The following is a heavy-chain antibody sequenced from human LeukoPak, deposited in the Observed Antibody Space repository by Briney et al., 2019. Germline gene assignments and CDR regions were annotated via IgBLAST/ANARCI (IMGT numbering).Heavy chain of an antibody. V-gene: IGHV3-7*01. CDR2: IKQDGSEK. CDR3: ARGGGSYYRTFDY. CDR1: GFTFSSYW. J-gene: IGHJ4*02. Sequence: GGSLRLSCAASGFTFSSYWMSWVRQAPGKGLEWVANIKQDGSEKYYVDSVKGRFTISRDNAKNSLYLQMNSLRAEDTAVYYCARGGGSYYRTFDYWGQGTLVTVSS. D-gene: IGHD1-26*01.